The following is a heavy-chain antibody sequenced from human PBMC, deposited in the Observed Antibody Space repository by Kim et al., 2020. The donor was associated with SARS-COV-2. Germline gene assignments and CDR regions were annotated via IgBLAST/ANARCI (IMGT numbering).Heavy chain of an antibody. CDR3: ATTDIVATKYYFDY. D-gene: IGHD5-12*01. Sequence: AQKCQGRVTSTADESTSTAYMELSSLRAEDTAVYYCATTDIVATKYYFDYWGQGTLVTVSS. V-gene: IGHV1-69*01. J-gene: IGHJ4*02.